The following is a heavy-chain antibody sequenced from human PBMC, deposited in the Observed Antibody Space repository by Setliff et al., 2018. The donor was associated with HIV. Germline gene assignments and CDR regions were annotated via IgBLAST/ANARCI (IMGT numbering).Heavy chain of an antibody. D-gene: IGHD6-19*01. J-gene: IGHJ6*02. CDR1: GNSFADFW. Sequence: PGESLKISCHLSGNSFADFWIGWVRQMPGKGLEWVGFIYPGDSDTRYSPSFQGQVTISADKSISTAYLQWSSLKASDTAMYYCAKHLSPGSGWYSKARGMDVWGQGTTVTVS. V-gene: IGHV5-51*01. CDR3: AKHLSPGSGWYSKARGMDV. CDR2: IYPGDSDT.